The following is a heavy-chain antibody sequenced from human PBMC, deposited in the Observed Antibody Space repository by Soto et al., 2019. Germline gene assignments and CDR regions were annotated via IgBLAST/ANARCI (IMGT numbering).Heavy chain of an antibody. CDR2: FDPDEAET. D-gene: IGHD4-17*01. V-gene: IGHV1-24*01. CDR1: GYTLNEVA. Sequence: QVQLVQSGAEVKKPGASVKVSCKVSGYTLNEVAMHWVRQAPGKGLEWLGGFDPDEAETIYAQHFQGRVTMTEDTSTDTVYMALRSLRSEDTALYFCTTYHGDYNFDHWGQGTLVTVSS. CDR3: TTYHGDYNFDH. J-gene: IGHJ5*02.